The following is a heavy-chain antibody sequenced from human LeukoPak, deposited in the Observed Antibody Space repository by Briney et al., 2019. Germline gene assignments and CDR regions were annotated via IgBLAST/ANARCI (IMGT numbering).Heavy chain of an antibody. CDR3: ARGSSFQH. CDR2: ISSSSDTI. V-gene: IGHV3-48*01. J-gene: IGHJ1*01. CDR1: GFTFSSYS. Sequence: AGGSLRLSCAASGFTFSSYSMNWVRQAPGKGLEWVSYISSSSDTIYYADSVKGRFTFSRDNAKNSLYLQMNSLRAEDTAIYYCARGSSFQHWGQGTLVTVSS.